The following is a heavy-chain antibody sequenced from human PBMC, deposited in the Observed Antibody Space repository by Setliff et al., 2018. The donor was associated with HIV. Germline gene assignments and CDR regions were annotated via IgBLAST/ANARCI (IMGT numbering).Heavy chain of an antibody. CDR3: ARFTVVVFGAGEPSWFDP. CDR1: GDSIISGDYY. J-gene: IGHJ5*02. CDR2: IHYKGNI. D-gene: IGHD2-15*01. V-gene: IGHV4-30-4*08. Sequence: PSETLSLTCTVSGDSIISGDYYWSWISQSPGKGLEWIGHIHYKGNIDYNASLKSRLAIASDTSKNQFSLNLSSVIAADTAIYFCARFTVVVFGAGEPSWFDPWGQGILVTVSS.